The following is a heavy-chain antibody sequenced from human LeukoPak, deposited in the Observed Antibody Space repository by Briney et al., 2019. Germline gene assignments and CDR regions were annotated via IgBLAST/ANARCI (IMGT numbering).Heavy chain of an antibody. D-gene: IGHD3-22*01. CDR3: TRGSIAYYYMDV. Sequence: SETLSLTCAVSGGSISSSSYYWGWIRQPPGKGLEWIGSIYYSGSTYYNPSLKSRVTISVDTSKNQFSLKLSSVTAADTAVYYCTRGSIAYYYMDVWGKGTTVTISS. V-gene: IGHV4-39*07. CDR1: GGSISSSSYY. J-gene: IGHJ6*03. CDR2: IYYSGST.